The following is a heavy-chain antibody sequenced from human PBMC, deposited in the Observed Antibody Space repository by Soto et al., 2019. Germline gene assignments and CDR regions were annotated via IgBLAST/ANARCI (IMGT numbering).Heavy chain of an antibody. V-gene: IGHV4-34*01. J-gene: IGHJ4*02. CDR3: ARGPISRYNRRLTHGSSPLDY. D-gene: IGHD6-6*01. Sequence: PSETLSLTCAVYGGSFSGYYWSWIRQPPGKGLEWIGEINHSGSTNYNPSLKSRVTISVDTSKNQFSLKLSSVTAADTAVYYCARGPISRYNRRLTHGSSPLDYWGQGTLVTVSS. CDR2: INHSGST. CDR1: GGSFSGYY.